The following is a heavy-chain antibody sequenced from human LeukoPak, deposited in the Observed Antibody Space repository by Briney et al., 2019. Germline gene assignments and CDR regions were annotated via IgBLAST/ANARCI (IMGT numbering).Heavy chain of an antibody. D-gene: IGHD2-15*01. Sequence: GRSLRLSCAASGFSFRSYWMHWVRQAPGKGLVWVSDIDSDGTTIRYADSVKGRFTISRDNANNKLYLQMDSLRAEDTAVYYCARANGPPIDWGQGTLVTVSS. V-gene: IGHV3-74*01. CDR2: IDSDGTTI. CDR3: ARANGPPID. CDR1: GFSFRSYW. J-gene: IGHJ4*02.